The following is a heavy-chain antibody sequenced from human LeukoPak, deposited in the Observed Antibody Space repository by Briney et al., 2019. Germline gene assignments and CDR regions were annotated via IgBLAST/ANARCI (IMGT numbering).Heavy chain of an antibody. Sequence: GRSLRLSCAASGFTFSSYGMHWVRQAPGKGLEWVAVISYDGSNKYYADSVKGRFTISRDNSKNTLYLQMNSLRAEDTAVYYCAKVGPGTSGSYTDYWGQGTLVTVSS. D-gene: IGHD1-26*01. CDR3: AKVGPGTSGSYTDY. J-gene: IGHJ4*02. CDR1: GFTFSSYG. V-gene: IGHV3-30*18. CDR2: ISYDGSNK.